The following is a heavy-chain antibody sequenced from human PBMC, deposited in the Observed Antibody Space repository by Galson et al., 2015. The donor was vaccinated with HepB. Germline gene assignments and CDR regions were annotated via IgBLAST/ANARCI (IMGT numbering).Heavy chain of an antibody. CDR3: ARSYYSYAFDI. V-gene: IGHV3-30-3*01. D-gene: IGHD1-26*01. CDR2: ISYDGSNK. J-gene: IGHJ3*02. CDR1: GFTFSSYA. Sequence: SLRLSCAASGFTFSSYAMHWVRQAPGKGLEWVAVISYDGSNKYYADSVKGRFTISRDNSKNTLYLQMNSLRAEDTAVYYCARSYYSYAFDIWGQGTMVTVSS.